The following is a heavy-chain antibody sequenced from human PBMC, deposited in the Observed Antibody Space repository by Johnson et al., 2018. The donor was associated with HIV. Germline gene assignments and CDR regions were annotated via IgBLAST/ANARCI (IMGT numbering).Heavy chain of an antibody. Sequence: VQLVESGGGLVQPGGSLKLSCAASGFFFSGSAMHWVRQASGKGLEWVGRIRSKANSYATAYAASVKGRFTISRDDSKNTLYLQMNSLKTEDTAVYYCTREGRTVAAFTVGAFDIWGQGTMVTVSS. CDR3: TREGRTVAAFTVGAFDI. D-gene: IGHD6-19*01. V-gene: IGHV3-73*02. CDR2: IRSKANSYAT. CDR1: GFFFSGSA. J-gene: IGHJ3*02.